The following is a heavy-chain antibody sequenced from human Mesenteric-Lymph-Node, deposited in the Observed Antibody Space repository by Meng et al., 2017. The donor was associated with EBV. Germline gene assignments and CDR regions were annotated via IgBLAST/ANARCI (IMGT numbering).Heavy chain of an antibody. CDR2: INQIGST. CDR1: VGTFRGYT. D-gene: IGHD4-17*01. Sequence: GTGRFKPSGTLSLRGAVFVGTFRGYTWSCSSHPPAKRPKWIGEINQIGSTTYTPSLQSRVTISVDTSKTQFSLNLRTVTAADTAVYYCARGLPTLTSYFYFDYWGQGILVTVSS. V-gene: IGHV4-34*01. CDR3: ARGLPTLTSYFYFDY. J-gene: IGHJ4*02.